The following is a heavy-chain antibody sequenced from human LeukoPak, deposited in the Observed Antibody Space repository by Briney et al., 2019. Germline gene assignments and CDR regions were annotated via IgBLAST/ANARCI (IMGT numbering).Heavy chain of an antibody. J-gene: IGHJ4*02. CDR2: ISWNSGSI. CDR1: GFTFDDYA. CDR3: AKDWHSSSILPVV. Sequence: GRSLRLSCAASGFTFDDYAMHWVRQAPGKGLEWVSGISWNSGSIGYADSVKGRFTISRDNAKDSLYLQMNSLRAEDTALYYCAKDWHSSSILPVVWGQGTLVTVSS. V-gene: IGHV3-9*01. D-gene: IGHD6-6*01.